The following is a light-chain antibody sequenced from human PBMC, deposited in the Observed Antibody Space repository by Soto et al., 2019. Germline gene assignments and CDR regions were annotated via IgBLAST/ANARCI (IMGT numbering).Light chain of an antibody. CDR2: DAS. CDR3: QQRKNWPPIT. V-gene: IGKV3-11*01. Sequence: EIVFTHSPATLSLSQLYRATLSCRASQSVSSYLAWYQQKPGQAPRLLIYDASNRATGIPARFSGSGSGTEFTLTIGSLEPEDSAVYYCQQRKNWPPITFGQGTRLEI. J-gene: IGKJ5*01. CDR1: QSVSSY.